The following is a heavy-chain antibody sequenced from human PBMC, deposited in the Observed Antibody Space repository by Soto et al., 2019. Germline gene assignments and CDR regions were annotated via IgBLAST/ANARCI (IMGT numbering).Heavy chain of an antibody. Sequence: GASVKVSCKASGYTFTSYGISWVRQAPGQGLEWMGWISTYYDNTNYAQNLRGRVTMTTDTSTSTAYMELRSLRSGDTAVYYCARDPPRRYNSGQGLDYWGQGTLVTVSS. CDR2: ISTYYDNT. CDR3: ARDPPRRYNSGQGLDY. J-gene: IGHJ4*02. V-gene: IGHV1-18*04. CDR1: GYTFTSYG. D-gene: IGHD5-18*01.